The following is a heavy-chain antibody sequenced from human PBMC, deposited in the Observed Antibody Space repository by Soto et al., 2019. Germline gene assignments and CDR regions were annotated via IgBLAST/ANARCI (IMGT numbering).Heavy chain of an antibody. CDR3: AKDRQYPRDYFHY. CDR1: GFTLSDHY. V-gene: IGHV3-72*01. D-gene: IGHD4-4*01. CDR2: SRDKAQGYST. Sequence: EVQLVESGGGLVQPGGSLRLSCAGSGFTLSDHYIDWVRQAPGKGLEWVGRSRDKAQGYSTAYAASVKGRFTTSRDESKNSVYLQMNSLKTEDTAVYYCAKDRQYPRDYFHYWGQGTLVTVSS. J-gene: IGHJ4*02.